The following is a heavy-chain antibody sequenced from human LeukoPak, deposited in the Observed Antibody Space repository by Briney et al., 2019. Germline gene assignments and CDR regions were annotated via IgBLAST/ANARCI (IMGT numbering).Heavy chain of an antibody. V-gene: IGHV4-39*01. CDR1: GGSISNSRYY. CDR3: ARVPTVTTYYLDY. J-gene: IGHJ4*02. CDR2: IFYSGAT. D-gene: IGHD4-17*01. Sequence: SETLSLTCSVSGGSISNSRYYWGWLRQPPGKGLERIGSIFYSGATNSNPSLRSRLTISVDTSKNQFSLKLGSVTAADAAVYYCARVPTVTTYYLDYWGQGTLVTVSS.